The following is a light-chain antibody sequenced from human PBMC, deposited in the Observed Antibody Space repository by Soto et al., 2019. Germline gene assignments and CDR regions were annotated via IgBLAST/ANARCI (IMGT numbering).Light chain of an antibody. CDR2: DAS. CDR3: QQCSNWPPIT. V-gene: IGKV3-11*01. J-gene: IGKJ5*01. Sequence: ETVLTQSPATLSLSPGDRATLSCRASQSVGNFLAWYQHKPGQAPRLLIYDASNRATGIPARFSGSGSGTDFTLTISSLEPEDFAVYFCQQCSNWPPITFGQGTRLEIK. CDR1: QSVGNF.